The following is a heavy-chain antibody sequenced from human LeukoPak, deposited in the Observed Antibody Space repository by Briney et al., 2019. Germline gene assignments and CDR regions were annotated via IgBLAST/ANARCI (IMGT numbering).Heavy chain of an antibody. V-gene: IGHV1-2*02. J-gene: IGHJ5*02. Sequence: ASVKVSCKASGYTFTGYYMHWVRQAPGQGLEWMGWINHNSGGTNYAQKFQGRVTMTRDTSISTAYMELSRLRSDDTAVYSCARDRAVAGNSVLFDRWSQGSLVTVSS. CDR1: GYTFTGYY. CDR2: INHNSGGT. CDR3: ARDRAVAGNSVLFDR. D-gene: IGHD6-19*01.